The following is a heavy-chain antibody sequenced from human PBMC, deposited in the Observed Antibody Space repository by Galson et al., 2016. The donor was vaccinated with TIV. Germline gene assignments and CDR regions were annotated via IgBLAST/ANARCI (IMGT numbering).Heavy chain of an antibody. CDR3: AGAVSVGGTFAADI. CDR1: GFTFSSYA. V-gene: IGHV3-30*04. Sequence: SLRLSCAASGFTFSSYAMNWVRQAPGKGLEWVAVISYDGTNKYYADSVKGRFTISRDNSKNTLFLQMNSLRPEDTAVYYCAGAVSVGGTFAADIWGQGTMVTVSS. J-gene: IGHJ3*02. D-gene: IGHD1-26*01. CDR2: ISYDGTNK.